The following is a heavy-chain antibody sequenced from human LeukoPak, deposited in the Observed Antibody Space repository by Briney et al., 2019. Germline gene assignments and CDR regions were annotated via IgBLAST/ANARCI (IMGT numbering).Heavy chain of an antibody. J-gene: IGHJ4*02. CDR1: GGSISSSSYY. CDR3: ATVPPRYSSSWYFDS. D-gene: IGHD6-13*01. CDR2: IYYSGST. Sequence: SDTLTLPCNLCGGSISSSSYYWLGIPQPPGKALEGSGSIYYSGSTYYNPSLKSRVTISVDTSKNQFSLTLIAVTAAHRAVYYCATVPPRYSSSWYFDSWGQGTLVTVSS. V-gene: IGHV4-39*01.